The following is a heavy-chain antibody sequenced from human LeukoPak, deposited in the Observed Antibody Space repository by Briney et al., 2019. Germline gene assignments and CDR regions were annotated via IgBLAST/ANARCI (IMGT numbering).Heavy chain of an antibody. D-gene: IGHD3-22*01. CDR3: ARGGRDPTYYYDSSGYYLFDY. V-gene: IGHV3-48*03. CDR1: GFTFSSYE. CDR2: ISSSGSTI. Sequence: GGSLRLSCAASGFTFSSYEMNWVRQAPGKGLEWVSYISSSGSTIYYADSVKGRFTISRDNAKNSLYLQMNSLRAEDTAVYYCARGGRDPTYYYDSSGYYLFDYWGQGTLATVSS. J-gene: IGHJ4*02.